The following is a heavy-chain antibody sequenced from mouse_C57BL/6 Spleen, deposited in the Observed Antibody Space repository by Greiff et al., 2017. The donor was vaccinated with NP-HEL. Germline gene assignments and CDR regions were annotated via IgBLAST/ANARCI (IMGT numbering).Heavy chain of an antibody. D-gene: IGHD1-1*01. V-gene: IGHV1-26*01. CDR1: GYTFTDYY. CDR3: ASPFYYGNPYYAMDY. Sequence: EVKLQQSGPELVKPGASVKISCKASGYTFTDYYMNWVKQSHGKSLEWIGDINPNNGGTSYNQKFKGKATLTVDKSSSTAYMELRSLTSEDSAVYYCASPFYYGNPYYAMDYWGQGTSVTVSS. CDR2: INPNNGGT. J-gene: IGHJ4*01.